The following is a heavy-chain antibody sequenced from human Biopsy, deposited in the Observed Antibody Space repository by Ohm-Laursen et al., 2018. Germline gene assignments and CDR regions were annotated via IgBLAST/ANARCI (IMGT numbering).Heavy chain of an antibody. Sequence: ASVKVSCKASGYTFTGQYLHWVRQVPGQGLEWMGWINPHSGTTKFAQDFHGRVTMTRDTSITTAYMELRRLRSDDTAVYYCAKGQDLRGGAEYFQHWGQGALVTVSS. CDR3: AKGQDLRGGAEYFQH. V-gene: IGHV1-2*02. CDR1: GYTFTGQY. J-gene: IGHJ1*01. D-gene: IGHD2-15*01. CDR2: INPHSGTT.